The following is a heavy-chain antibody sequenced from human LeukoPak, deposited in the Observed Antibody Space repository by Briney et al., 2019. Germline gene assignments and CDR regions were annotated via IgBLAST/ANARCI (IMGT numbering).Heavy chain of an antibody. D-gene: IGHD6-13*01. CDR1: GFTFSSYS. J-gene: IGHJ5*02. CDR3: ARAGGSLYNLNNWSAP. Sequence: GGSLRLSCAASGFTFSSYSMNWVRQAPGKGLDWVSSISSSSSYIYYADSVKGRFTISRDNAKNSLYLQMNSLRAEDTAVYYCARAGGSLYNLNNWSAPWGHVTLVTAYS. CDR2: ISSSSSYI. V-gene: IGHV3-21*01.